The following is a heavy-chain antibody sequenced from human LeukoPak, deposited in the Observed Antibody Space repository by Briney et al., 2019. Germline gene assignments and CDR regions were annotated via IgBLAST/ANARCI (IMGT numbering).Heavy chain of an antibody. D-gene: IGHD3-22*01. V-gene: IGHV4-30-2*06. CDR2: IYHSGST. Sequence: SETLSLTCAVSGGSISSGGYSWSWIRQSPGKGLEWIGYIYHSGSTYYNPSLKSRVTISVDRSKNQFSLKLSSVTAADTAVYYCARRITTRWFDPWGQGTLVTVSS. CDR3: ARRITTRWFDP. CDR1: GGSISSGGYS. J-gene: IGHJ5*02.